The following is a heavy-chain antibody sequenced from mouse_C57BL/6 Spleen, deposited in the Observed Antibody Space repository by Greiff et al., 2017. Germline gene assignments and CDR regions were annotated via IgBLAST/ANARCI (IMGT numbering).Heavy chain of an antibody. CDR1: GYTFTDYE. CDR2: IDPETGGT. Sequence: VQLQQSGAELVRPGASVTLSCKASGYTFTDYEMHWVKQTPVHGLEWIGAIDPETGGTAYNQKFKGKAIQTADKSSSTAYMELRSLTSEDSAVYYCTDYYGSSPFAYWGQGTLVTVSA. CDR3: TDYYGSSPFAY. J-gene: IGHJ3*01. D-gene: IGHD1-1*01. V-gene: IGHV1-15*01.